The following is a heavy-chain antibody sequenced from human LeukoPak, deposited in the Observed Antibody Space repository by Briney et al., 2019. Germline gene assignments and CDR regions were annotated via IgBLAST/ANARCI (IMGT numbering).Heavy chain of an antibody. CDR1: GFTFSSYA. J-gene: IGHJ4*02. CDR2: ISGIGGST. Sequence: GGSLRLSCAASGFTFSSYAMSWVRQAPGKGLEWVSAISGIGGSTYYADSVKGPFTISRDNFQNTLYLQMNSLRAKDTAVYYLATELSNVGVLAFDGRGQGTPVSVSS. D-gene: IGHD3-3*01. V-gene: IGHV3-23*01. CDR3: ATELSNVGVLAFDG.